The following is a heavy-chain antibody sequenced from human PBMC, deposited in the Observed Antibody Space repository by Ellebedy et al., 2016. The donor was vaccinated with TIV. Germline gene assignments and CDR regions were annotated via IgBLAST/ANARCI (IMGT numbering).Heavy chain of an antibody. D-gene: IGHD3-3*01. CDR1: GFTFSTYA. CDR2: ISGSGGSGSGGRT. J-gene: IGHJ4*02. Sequence: GGSLRLSCTASGFTFSTYAMSWVRQAPGKGLEWVSTISGSGGSGSGGRTYYADSVKGRFTIPRDNSKNTLYLQMNSLRAEDTAVYYCAKVGEYYDFWSGYSPFDYWGQGTLVTVSS. V-gene: IGHV3-23*01. CDR3: AKVGEYYDFWSGYSPFDY.